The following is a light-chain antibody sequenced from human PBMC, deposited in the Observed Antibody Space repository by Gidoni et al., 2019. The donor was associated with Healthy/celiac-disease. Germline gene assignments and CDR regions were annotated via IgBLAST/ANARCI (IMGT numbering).Light chain of an antibody. J-gene: IGKJ2*01. CDR1: QSISSY. CDR2: AAS. CDR3: QQSYSTFYT. Sequence: DIQMTQYPSSLSASVGDRVTITCRASQSISSYLNWYQQKPGKATKLLIYAASSLQSGVPSRFSGSGSGTDFTLTISSLQPEDFATYYCQQSYSTFYTFGQGTKLEIK. V-gene: IGKV1-39*01.